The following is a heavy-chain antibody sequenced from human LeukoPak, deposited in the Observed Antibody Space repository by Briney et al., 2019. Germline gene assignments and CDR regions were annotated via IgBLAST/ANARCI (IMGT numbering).Heavy chain of an antibody. D-gene: IGHD2-15*01. CDR1: GYRFATYA. CDR3: ARVRATPARYCSGGSCYSDFDY. V-gene: IGHV7-4-1*02. CDR2: INTNTGQP. Sequence: ASVKVSCKTSGYRFATYAITWVRQAPGQGLEWMGWINTNTGQPTYAQGFTGRFVFSLDTSVSTAYLQISSLKAEDTAVYYCARVRATPARYCSGGSCYSDFDYWGQGTLVTVSS. J-gene: IGHJ4*02.